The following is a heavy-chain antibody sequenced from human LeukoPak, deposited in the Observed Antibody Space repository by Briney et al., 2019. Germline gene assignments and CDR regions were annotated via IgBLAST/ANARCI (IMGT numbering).Heavy chain of an antibody. CDR3: ARRHYYNNSGFDS. CDR2: IYPEDSDT. Sequence: KGGESLKISCKSSGYSFSSYWIGWLRQLPGKGLEWMGIIYPEDSDTRYSPSFQGQVSLSADKSTSTAYLQWGSLKASDSAIYYCARRHYYNNSGFDSWGQGTLVTVSS. V-gene: IGHV5-51*01. D-gene: IGHD3-22*01. J-gene: IGHJ4*02. CDR1: GYSFSSYW.